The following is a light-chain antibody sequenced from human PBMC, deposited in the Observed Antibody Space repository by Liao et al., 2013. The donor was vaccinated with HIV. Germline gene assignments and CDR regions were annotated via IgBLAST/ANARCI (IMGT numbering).Light chain of an antibody. J-gene: IGLJ3*02. CDR1: ALPNQY. V-gene: IGLV3-27*01. CDR2: KDS. Sequence: SYELTQPPSVSVSPGQTARITCSGDALPNQYAYWYQQKTGQAPVVVIFKDSERPSGIPERFSGSSSGTTVTLTINGAQVEDEADYYCYAVADNIWVFGGGTKLTVL. CDR3: YAVADNIWV.